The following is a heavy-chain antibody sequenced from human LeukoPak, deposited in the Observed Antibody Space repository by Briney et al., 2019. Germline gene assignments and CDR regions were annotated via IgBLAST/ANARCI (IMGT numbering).Heavy chain of an antibody. CDR1: GGSFSGYY. J-gene: IGHJ4*02. CDR2: INHSGST. Sequence: SETLSLTCAVYGGSFSGYYWSWIRQPPGKGLEWIGEINHSGSTNYNPSLKCRVTISVDTSKNQFSLKLSSVTAADTAVYYCARGVSSYDILTGYQFDYWGQGTLVTVSS. D-gene: IGHD3-9*01. V-gene: IGHV4-34*01. CDR3: ARGVSSYDILTGYQFDY.